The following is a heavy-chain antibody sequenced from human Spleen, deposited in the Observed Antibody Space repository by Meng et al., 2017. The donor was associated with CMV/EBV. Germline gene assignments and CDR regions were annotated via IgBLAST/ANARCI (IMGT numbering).Heavy chain of an antibody. CDR2: IYYSGST. D-gene: IGHD4-11*01. V-gene: IGHV4-39*07. CDR1: GGSISSSSYY. CDR3: ARDRLHTDYYGMDV. Sequence: SETLSLTCTVSGGSISSSSYYWGWIRQPPGKGLEWIGSIYYSGSTYYNPSLKSRVTISVDTSKNQFSLKLSSVTAADTAVYYCARDRLHTDYYGMDVWGQGTTVTVSS. J-gene: IGHJ6*02.